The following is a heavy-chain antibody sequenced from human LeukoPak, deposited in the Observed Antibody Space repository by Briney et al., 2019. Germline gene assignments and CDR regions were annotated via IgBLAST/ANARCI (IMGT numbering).Heavy chain of an antibody. V-gene: IGHV3-23*01. D-gene: IGHD5-18*01. CDR2: ISRSGGST. CDR1: GFTFSSYA. CDR3: ARAPRGYSYGALFDY. Sequence: GGSLRLSCAASGFTFSSYAMSWVRQAPGKGLEWVSVISRSGGSTYYADSVKGRFTISRDNSKNTLYLQMNSLRAEDTAVYYCARAPRGYSYGALFDYWGPGTLVTVSS. J-gene: IGHJ4*02.